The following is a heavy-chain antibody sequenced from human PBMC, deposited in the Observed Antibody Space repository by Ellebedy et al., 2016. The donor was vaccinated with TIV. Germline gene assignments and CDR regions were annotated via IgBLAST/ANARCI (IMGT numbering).Heavy chain of an antibody. CDR2: MNPNSGNT. D-gene: IGHD3-10*01. CDR3: ARVYGSGSYLYYYYGMDV. J-gene: IGHJ6*02. Sequence: AASVKVSCKASGYTFTSYDINWVRQATGQGLEWMGWMNPNSGNTGYAQKFQGRVTITRNTSISTPYMELSSLRSEDTAVYYCARVYGSGSYLYYYYGMDVWGQGTTVTVSS. V-gene: IGHV1-8*03. CDR1: GYTFTSYD.